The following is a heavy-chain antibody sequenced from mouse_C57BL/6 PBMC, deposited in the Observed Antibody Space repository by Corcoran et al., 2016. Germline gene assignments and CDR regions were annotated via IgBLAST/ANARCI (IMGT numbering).Heavy chain of an antibody. CDR3: ARIYDYDGAMDY. CDR2: IYWDDDK. J-gene: IGHJ4*01. CDR1: GFSLSTSGMG. D-gene: IGHD2-4*01. Sequence: QVTLKESGPGILQSSQTLSLTCSFSGFSLSTSGMGVSWIRQPSGKGLEWLARIYWDDDKRYNPSLKSRLTISKDTSRNQVFLKITSVDTADTATYYCARIYDYDGAMDYWGQGTSVTVSS. V-gene: IGHV8-12*01.